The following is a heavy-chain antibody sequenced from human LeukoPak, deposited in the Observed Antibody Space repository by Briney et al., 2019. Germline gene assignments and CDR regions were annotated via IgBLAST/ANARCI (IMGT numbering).Heavy chain of an antibody. CDR1: GGSISSYY. CDR2: THYSGST. D-gene: IGHD3-9*01. V-gene: IGHV4-59*01. CDR3: ASSRLRYFDWLFPVDY. Sequence: SETLSLTCTVSGGSISSYYWSWLRQPPGKGLEYIGYTHYSGSTNYNPSPKSRVTISLETSGNQFSLKLSSVTAADTAVYYCASSRLRYFDWLFPVDYWGQGTLVTVSS. J-gene: IGHJ4*02.